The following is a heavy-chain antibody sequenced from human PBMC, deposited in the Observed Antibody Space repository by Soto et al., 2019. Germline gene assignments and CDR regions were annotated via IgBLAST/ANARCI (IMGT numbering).Heavy chain of an antibody. D-gene: IGHD3-10*01. CDR1: GGSISSYY. Sequence: ETLSLTCTVSGGSISSYYWSWIRQPPGKGLEWIGYIYYSGSTNYNPSLKSRVTISVDTSKNQFSLKLSSVTAADTAVYYCARVGVTMVRGVLDVWGQGTTVTVSS. V-gene: IGHV4-59*01. J-gene: IGHJ6*02. CDR2: IYYSGST. CDR3: ARVGVTMVRGVLDV.